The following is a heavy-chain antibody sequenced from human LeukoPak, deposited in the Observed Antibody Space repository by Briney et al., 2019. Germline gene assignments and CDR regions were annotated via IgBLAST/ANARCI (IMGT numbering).Heavy chain of an antibody. V-gene: IGHV3-23*01. D-gene: IGHD5-18*01. CDR3: AKEGDYSYGSEYYFDY. Sequence: PGGSLRLSCAASGFTVSSNYMSWVRQAPGKGLEWVSAISGSGGSTYYADSVKGRFTISRDNSKNTLYLQMNSLRAEDTAVYYCAKEGDYSYGSEYYFDYWGQGTLVTVSS. CDR1: GFTVSSNY. J-gene: IGHJ4*02. CDR2: ISGSGGST.